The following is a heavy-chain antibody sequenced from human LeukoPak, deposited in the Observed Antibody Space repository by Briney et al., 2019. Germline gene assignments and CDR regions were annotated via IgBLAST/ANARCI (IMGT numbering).Heavy chain of an antibody. CDR1: GFTFSSYA. CDR2: ISGSGGST. CDR3: ARGGHDYSNYEGAFDY. V-gene: IGHV3-23*01. J-gene: IGHJ4*02. D-gene: IGHD4-11*01. Sequence: PGGSLRLSCAASGFTFSSYAMSWVRQAPGKGLEWVSAISGSGGSTYYADSVKGRFTISRDNSKNTLYLQMNSLRAEDTAVYYCARGGHDYSNYEGAFDYWGQGTLVTVSS.